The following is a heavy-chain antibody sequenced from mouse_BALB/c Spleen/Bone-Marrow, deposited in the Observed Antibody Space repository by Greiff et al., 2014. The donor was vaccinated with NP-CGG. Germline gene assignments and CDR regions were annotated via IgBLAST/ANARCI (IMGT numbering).Heavy chain of an antibody. CDR2: IDPANGNT. CDR3: ASYCYDSSSFAY. J-gene: IGHJ3*01. Sequence: EVQLQQSGAELVKPGASVKLSCTASGFNIKDTYMHWVKQRPEQGLEWIGKIDPANGNTKYDPKFQGKATLTADTSSNTAYLQLSSLTSEDTAVYFCASYCYDSSSFAYWGQGTLVTVSA. V-gene: IGHV14-3*02. D-gene: IGHD1-1*01. CDR1: GFNIKDTY.